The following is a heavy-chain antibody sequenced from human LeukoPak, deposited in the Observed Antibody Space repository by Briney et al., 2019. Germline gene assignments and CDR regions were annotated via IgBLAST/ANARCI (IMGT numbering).Heavy chain of an antibody. CDR1: GGSMSSHY. V-gene: IGHV4-59*11. CDR3: ARRGATFYFDS. CDR2: IYDSGRT. J-gene: IGHJ4*02. Sequence: SETLSLTCTVSGGSMSSHYWSWLRQPPGKGLEWIGHIYDSGRTNFNPSLNSRVTISIDTSKNQFSLKLTSVTAADTAVYYCARRGATFYFDSWGQGTLVTVSS. D-gene: IGHD1-26*01.